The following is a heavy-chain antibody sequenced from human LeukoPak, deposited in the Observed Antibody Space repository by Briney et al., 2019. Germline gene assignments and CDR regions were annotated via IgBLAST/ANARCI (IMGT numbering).Heavy chain of an antibody. D-gene: IGHD2-2*02. CDR1: GDSVSSNSAT. V-gene: IGHV6-1*01. CDR2: AYYRSKWYN. J-gene: IGHJ2*01. Sequence: SQTLSLTCAISGDSVSSNSATWNWIRQSPSRGLEWLGRAYYRSKWYNDYAVSVKSRITINPDTSKNQFSLQLNSVTPEDTAVYYCARDPEGCTSTSCYTRPWWYFDLWGRGTLVTVSS. CDR3: ARDPEGCTSTSCYTRPWWYFDL.